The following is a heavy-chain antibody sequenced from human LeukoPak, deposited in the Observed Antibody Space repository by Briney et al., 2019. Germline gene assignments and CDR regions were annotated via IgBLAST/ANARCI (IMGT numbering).Heavy chain of an antibody. CDR1: GYTFTSYG. D-gene: IGHD2-2*01. V-gene: IGHV1-18*01. CDR2: ISAYNGNT. J-gene: IGHJ5*02. CDR3: VRGIVAPAAMGGSGWFDP. Sequence: ASVKVSCKASGYTFTSYGISWVRQAPGQGLEWMGWISAYNGNTNYAQKLQGRVTMTTDTSTSTAYMELRSLRSEDTAVYYCVRGIVAPAAMGGSGWFDPWGQGTLVTVSS.